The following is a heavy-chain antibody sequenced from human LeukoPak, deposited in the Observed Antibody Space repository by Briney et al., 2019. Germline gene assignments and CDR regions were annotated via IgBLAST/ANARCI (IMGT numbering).Heavy chain of an antibody. D-gene: IGHD3-22*01. Sequence: GGSLRLSCAASGFTFSSYWMHWVRQAPGKGLVWFSRIKSDGSTNYADSVNGRFTISRDNAKNTVSLQMNSLRAEDTGVYYCARAPSEIGGYYPEYFRHWGQGTLVTVSS. V-gene: IGHV3-74*01. CDR1: GFTFSSYW. CDR2: IKSDGST. J-gene: IGHJ1*01. CDR3: ARAPSEIGGYYPEYFRH.